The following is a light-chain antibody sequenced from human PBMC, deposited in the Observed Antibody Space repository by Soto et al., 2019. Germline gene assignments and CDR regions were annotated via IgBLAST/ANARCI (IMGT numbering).Light chain of an antibody. J-gene: IGKJ1*01. V-gene: IGKV1-5*03. Sequence: DIQMTQSPSTLSGSVGDRVTITCRASQTISSWLAWYPQKPGKAPKLLIYKASTLKSGVPSRFSGSGSGTEFTLTISSLQPDDFATYYCQHYNSYSGAFGQGTKVDI. CDR2: KAS. CDR3: QHYNSYSGA. CDR1: QTISSW.